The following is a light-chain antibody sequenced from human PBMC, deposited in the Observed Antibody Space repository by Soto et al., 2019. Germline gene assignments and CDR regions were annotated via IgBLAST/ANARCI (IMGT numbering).Light chain of an antibody. CDR3: QHRYNWPFT. V-gene: IGKV3-11*01. Sequence: EIVLTQSPATLSLSPGERATLSCRASQSVTSYLVWYQQKPGQAPRLLIYDASNRATGIPARFTGSGSGTDFTLTISSLEPEDFALYYCQHRYNWPFTFGQRTRLEIK. CDR1: QSVTSY. J-gene: IGKJ5*01. CDR2: DAS.